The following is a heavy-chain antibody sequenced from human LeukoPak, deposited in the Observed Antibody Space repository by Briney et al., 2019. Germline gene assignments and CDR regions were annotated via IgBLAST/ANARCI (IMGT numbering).Heavy chain of an antibody. CDR3: ARDRLNRPGSGWLTAERKNWFDP. Sequence: EASVKVSCKASGYTFTSYAMNWVRQAPGQGLEWMGIINPSGGSTSYAQKFQGRVTMTRDMSTSTVYMELSSLRSEDTAVYYCARDRLNRPGSGWLTAERKNWFDPWGQGTLVTVSS. CDR1: GYTFTSYA. CDR2: INPSGGST. D-gene: IGHD6-19*01. V-gene: IGHV1-46*01. J-gene: IGHJ5*02.